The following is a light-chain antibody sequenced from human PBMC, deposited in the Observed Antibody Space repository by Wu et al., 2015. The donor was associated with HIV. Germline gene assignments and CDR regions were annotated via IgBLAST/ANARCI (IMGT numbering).Light chain of an antibody. Sequence: EIVLTQSPGTLSLSPGERATLSCRASQTVSSTYLAWYQQKPGQAPRLLIYGVSSRATGIPARFSGSGSGTEFTLTISSLQSEDFAVYYCHQYSNWPGTFGQGTKVEIK. V-gene: IGKV3-15*01. CDR3: HQYSNWPGT. CDR2: GVS. CDR1: QTVSSTY. J-gene: IGKJ1*01.